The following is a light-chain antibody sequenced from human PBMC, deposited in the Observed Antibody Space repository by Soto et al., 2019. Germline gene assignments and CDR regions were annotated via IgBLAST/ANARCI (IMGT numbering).Light chain of an antibody. Sequence: EIVLTQSPATLSLSPGERASLSCRASQNINSDLSWYQQKAGQAPRLLIYDVSNRATGTPARFSGSGSGTDFTLTINSLAPEDSAVYYCQQRNSWPPTFGGVTKVEI. CDR3: QQRNSWPPT. CDR1: QNINSD. V-gene: IGKV3-11*01. CDR2: DVS. J-gene: IGKJ4*01.